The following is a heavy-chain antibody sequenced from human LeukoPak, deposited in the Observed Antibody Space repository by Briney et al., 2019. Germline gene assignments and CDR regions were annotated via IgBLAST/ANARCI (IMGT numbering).Heavy chain of an antibody. CDR3: ARSEGGYSGYDFDY. CDR1: GGSFSGYY. J-gene: IGHJ4*02. V-gene: IGHV4-34*01. D-gene: IGHD5-12*01. CDR2: INHSGST. Sequence: SETLSLTCAVYGGSFSGYYWSWIRQPPGKGLEWIGEINHSGSTNYNPSLKSRVTISVDTSKNQFSLKLSSATAADTAVYYCARSEGGYSGYDFDYWGQGTLVTVSS.